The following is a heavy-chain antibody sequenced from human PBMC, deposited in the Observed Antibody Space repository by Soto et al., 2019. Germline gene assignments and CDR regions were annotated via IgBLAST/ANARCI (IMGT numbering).Heavy chain of an antibody. CDR3: ATQVYDFWSGYYTGNDY. CDR2: IYYSGST. D-gene: IGHD3-3*01. CDR1: GGSISSSSYY. Sequence: QLQLQESGPGLVKPSETLSLTCTVSGGSISSSSYYWGWIRQPPGKGLEWIGSIYYSGSTYYNPSLKSRVTISVDTSKNQFSLKLISLTAAVTAVYYCATQVYDFWSGYYTGNDYWGQGTLVTVSS. V-gene: IGHV4-39*01. J-gene: IGHJ4*02.